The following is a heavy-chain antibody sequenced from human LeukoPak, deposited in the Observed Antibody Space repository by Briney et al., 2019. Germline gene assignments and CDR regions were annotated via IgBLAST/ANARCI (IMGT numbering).Heavy chain of an antibody. CDR2: IKQDGSEK. V-gene: IGHV3-7*01. J-gene: IGHJ5*02. Sequence: GGSLRPSCAASGFTFSSYSMNWVRQAPGKGLEWVANIKQDGSEKYYVDSVKGRFTISRDNAKNSLYLQMNSLRAEDTAVYYCAREYCSSTSCWFDPWGQGTLVTVSS. CDR1: GFTFSSYS. D-gene: IGHD2-2*01. CDR3: AREYCSSTSCWFDP.